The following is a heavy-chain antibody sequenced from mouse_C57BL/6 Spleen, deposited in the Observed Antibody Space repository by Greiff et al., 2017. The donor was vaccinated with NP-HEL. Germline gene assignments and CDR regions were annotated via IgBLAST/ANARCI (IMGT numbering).Heavy chain of an antibody. V-gene: IGHV1-47*01. D-gene: IGHD1-1*01. Sequence: QVHVKQSGAELVKPGASVKMSCKASGYTFTTYPIEWMKQNHGKSLEWIGNFHPYNDDTKYNEKFKGKATLTVEKSSSTVYLELSRLTSDDSAVYYCARGYYYGSSPWFAYWGQGTLVTVSA. CDR3: ARGYYYGSSPWFAY. J-gene: IGHJ3*01. CDR1: GYTFTTYP. CDR2: FHPYNDDT.